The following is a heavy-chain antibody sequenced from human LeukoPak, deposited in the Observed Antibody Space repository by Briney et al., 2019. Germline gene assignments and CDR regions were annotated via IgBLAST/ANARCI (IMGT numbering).Heavy chain of an antibody. Sequence: GGSLRLSCAASGFTFDDYGMSWVRQAPGKWLEWVSGINWNGGSTGYADSVKGRFTISRDNAKNSLYLQMNSLRAEDTALYYCARQGVVPAAKGLRAFDIWGQGTMVTVSS. J-gene: IGHJ3*02. CDR3: ARQGVVPAAKGLRAFDI. CDR1: GFTFDDYG. CDR2: INWNGGST. D-gene: IGHD2-2*01. V-gene: IGHV3-20*04.